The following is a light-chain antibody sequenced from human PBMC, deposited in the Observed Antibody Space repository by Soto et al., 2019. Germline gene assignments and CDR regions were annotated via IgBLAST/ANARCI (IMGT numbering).Light chain of an antibody. CDR1: QSVSSN. CDR2: GAS. CDR3: QQYHNWPS. Sequence: EMEMTQSPVTLSVSPGERATLSCRASQSVSSNLAWYQQKLGQAPRLLIYGASTRATDIPDRFSGSGSGTEFTLTISSLQSEDFAVYYCQQYHNWPSFGQGSKVDI. V-gene: IGKV3-15*01. J-gene: IGKJ1*01.